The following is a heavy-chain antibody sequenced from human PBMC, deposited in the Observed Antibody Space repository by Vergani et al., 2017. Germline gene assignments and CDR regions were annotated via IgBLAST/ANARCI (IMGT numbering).Heavy chain of an antibody. CDR3: AKDLVYYGSGECPDY. CDR1: GFTFSSYG. CDR2: ISYDGSNK. Sequence: QVQLVESGGGVVQPGRSLRLSCAASGFTFSSYGMHWVRQAPGKGLEWVAVISYDGSNKYYADSVKGRFTISRDNSKHTLYLQMKSLRAEDTAVYYCAKDLVYYGSGECPDYWGQGTLVTVSS. V-gene: IGHV3-30*18. J-gene: IGHJ4*02. D-gene: IGHD3-10*01.